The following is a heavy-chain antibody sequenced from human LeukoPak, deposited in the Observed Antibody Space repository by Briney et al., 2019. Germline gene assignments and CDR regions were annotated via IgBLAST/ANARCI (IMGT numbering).Heavy chain of an antibody. CDR1: GFTFKSYS. CDR3: VREESESYPFDS. V-gene: IGHV3-48*01. D-gene: IGHD1-26*01. CDR2: ISSISRVI. J-gene: IGHJ4*02. Sequence: GGSLRLSCAASGFTFKSYSMNWVRQAPGKGPEWISYISSISRVIYYADSVKGRFTISRDNAKNSLSLQMNSLRAEDTAVYYCVREESESYPFDSWGQGTLVIVSS.